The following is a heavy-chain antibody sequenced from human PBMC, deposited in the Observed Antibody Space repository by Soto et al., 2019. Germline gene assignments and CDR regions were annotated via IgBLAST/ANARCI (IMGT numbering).Heavy chain of an antibody. D-gene: IGHD5-12*01. Sequence: SVKVSCKASGGTFSSYTISWVQQASGQGLEWMGRIIPILGIANYAQKFQGRVTITADKSTSTAYMELSSLRSEDTAVYYCARFGYSGYDYNYWGQETLVTVSS. CDR3: ARFGYSGYDYNY. CDR2: IIPILGIA. J-gene: IGHJ4*02. CDR1: GGTFSSYT. V-gene: IGHV1-69*02.